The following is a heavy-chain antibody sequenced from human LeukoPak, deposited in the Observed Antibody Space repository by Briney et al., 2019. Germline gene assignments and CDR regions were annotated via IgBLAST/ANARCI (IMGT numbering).Heavy chain of an antibody. V-gene: IGHV4-34*01. CDR2: INHSGST. CDR1: GGSFSGYY. Sequence: SETLSLTCGVYGGSFSGYYWSWTRQPPGKGLEWIGEINHSGSTNYNPSLKSRVTISVDTSKNQFSLKLSSVTAADTAVYYCASRLRTYFYGSGSYGVGYWGQGTLVTVSS. J-gene: IGHJ4*02. CDR3: ASRLRTYFYGSGSYGVGY. D-gene: IGHD3-10*01.